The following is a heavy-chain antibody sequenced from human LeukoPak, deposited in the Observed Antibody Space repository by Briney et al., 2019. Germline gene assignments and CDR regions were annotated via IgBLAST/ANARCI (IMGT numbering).Heavy chain of an antibody. V-gene: IGHV4-39*07. D-gene: IGHD3-10*01. CDR2: ISHSGST. CDR3: ARRGTTNYYGSGSYYSLGEGYYMDV. CDR1: GGSISSSSYY. J-gene: IGHJ6*03. Sequence: SETLSLTCTVSGGSISSSSYYWGWIRQPPGKGLEWIGEISHSGSTNYNPSLKSRVTISVDTSKNQFSLKLSSVTAADTAVYYCARRGTTNYYGSGSYYSLGEGYYMDVWGKGTTVTVSS.